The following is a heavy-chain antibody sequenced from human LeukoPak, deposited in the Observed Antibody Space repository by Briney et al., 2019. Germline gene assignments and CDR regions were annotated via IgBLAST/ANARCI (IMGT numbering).Heavy chain of an antibody. CDR3: AKDEQWLQQFDY. CDR2: ISGSGGSK. J-gene: IGHJ4*02. Sequence: QSGGSLRLSCAASGFTFSSYAMSWVRQAPGKGLEWVSAISGSGGSKYYADSVKGRFTISRDNSKNTLYLQMNSLRAEDTAVYYCAKDEQWLQQFDYWGQGTLVTVSS. CDR1: GFTFSSYA. V-gene: IGHV3-23*01. D-gene: IGHD6-19*01.